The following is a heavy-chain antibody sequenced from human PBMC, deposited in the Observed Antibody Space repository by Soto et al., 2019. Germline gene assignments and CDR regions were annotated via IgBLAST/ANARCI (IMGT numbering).Heavy chain of an antibody. J-gene: IGHJ4*02. D-gene: IGHD3-22*01. CDR2: IYYSGST. V-gene: IGHV4-61*01. Sequence: QVQLQESGPGLVKPSETLSLTCTVSGGSVSSGSYYWSWIRQPPGKGLEWIGYIYYSGSTNYNPSLKSRVTMSVDTSKNQFSLKLSSVTAADTAVYYCARTYYYDSSGYYYVSPRGGVFDYWGQGTLVTVSS. CDR1: GGSVSSGSYY. CDR3: ARTYYYDSSGYYYVSPRGGVFDY.